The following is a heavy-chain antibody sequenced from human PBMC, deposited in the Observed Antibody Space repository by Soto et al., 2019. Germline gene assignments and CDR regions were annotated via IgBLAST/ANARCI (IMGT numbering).Heavy chain of an antibody. CDR1: GFTFSDHY. J-gene: IGHJ4*02. V-gene: IGHV3-72*01. CDR2: TRNKANSYST. D-gene: IGHD4-17*01. Sequence: EVQLVESGGGLVQPGGSLRLSCAASGFTFSDHYMNWVRQAPGKGLEWVGRTRNKANSYSTEYAASVKGRFTISRDDSKNTLYLQMNSRKTEDTAVYYCARVDLGGDPRKYFDYWGQGTLVTVSS. CDR3: ARVDLGGDPRKYFDY.